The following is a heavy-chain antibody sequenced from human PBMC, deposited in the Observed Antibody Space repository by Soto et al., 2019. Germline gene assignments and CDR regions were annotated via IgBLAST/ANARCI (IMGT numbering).Heavy chain of an antibody. V-gene: IGHV3-66*01. CDR3: ARENPPQNFYYGMDV. CDR1: GFTVSRNY. J-gene: IGHJ6*02. CDR2: IYSGGST. Sequence: GGSLRLSCAASGFTVSRNYMSWVRQAPGKGLEWVSVIYSGGSTYYADSVKGRFTISRDNSKNTLYLQMNSLRAEDTAVYYCARENPPQNFYYGMDVWGQGTTVTVSS.